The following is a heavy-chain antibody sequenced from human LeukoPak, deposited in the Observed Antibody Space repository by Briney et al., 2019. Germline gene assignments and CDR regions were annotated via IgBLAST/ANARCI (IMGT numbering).Heavy chain of an antibody. CDR3: ARGTQGVLRFLEWLSPNWFDP. Sequence: PSETLSLTCAVYSGSFSGYYWSWIRQPPGKGLEWIGEINHSGSTNYNPSLKSRVTISVDTSKNQFSLKLSSVTAADTAVYYCARGTQGVLRFLEWLSPNWFDPWGQGTLVTVSS. D-gene: IGHD3-3*01. CDR2: INHSGST. CDR1: SGSFSGYY. V-gene: IGHV4-34*01. J-gene: IGHJ5*02.